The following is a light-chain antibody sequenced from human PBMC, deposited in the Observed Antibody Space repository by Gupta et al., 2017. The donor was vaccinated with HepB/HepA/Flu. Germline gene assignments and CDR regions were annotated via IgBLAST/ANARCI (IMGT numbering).Light chain of an antibody. Sequence: QSLLPQPPSVSGAPGPRVTISCTWISSNIGAGYDVHWYQERPETDHNLVIYGNSKRAAAGPDRSSGSKSATSASLAIPGIQAEDEDDYYCQSYDSSMWVFGTGTKVTVL. CDR2: GNS. CDR1: SSNIGAGYD. J-gene: IGLJ1*01. V-gene: IGLV1-40*01. CDR3: QSYDSSMWV.